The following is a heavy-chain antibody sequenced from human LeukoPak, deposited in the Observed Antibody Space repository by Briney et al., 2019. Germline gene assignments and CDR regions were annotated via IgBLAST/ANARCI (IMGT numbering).Heavy chain of an antibody. D-gene: IGHD3-10*01. CDR3: ARESGHYYGSGSYPDY. CDR1: GGSISSGGYS. V-gene: IGHV4-30-2*01. Sequence: SETLALTCAVSGGSISSGGYSWGWIRQPPGKGLEWIGYIYHSGSTYYNPSLKSRVTISVDRSKNQFSLKLSSVTAADTAVYYCARESGHYYGSGSYPDYWGQGTLVTVSS. CDR2: IYHSGST. J-gene: IGHJ4*02.